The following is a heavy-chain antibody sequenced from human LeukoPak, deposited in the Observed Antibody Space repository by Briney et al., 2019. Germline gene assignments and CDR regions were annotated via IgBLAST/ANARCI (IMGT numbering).Heavy chain of an antibody. J-gene: IGHJ4*02. CDR2: IYSGGST. Sequence: GGSLRLSCAASGFTVSSNYMSWVRQAPGKGLEWGSVIYSGGSTYYADSVKGRFTISRDNSKNTLYLQMNSLRAEVTAVYYCARDLGGYVDYWGQGTLVTVSS. D-gene: IGHD3-16*01. V-gene: IGHV3-66*02. CDR3: ARDLGGYVDY. CDR1: GFTVSSNY.